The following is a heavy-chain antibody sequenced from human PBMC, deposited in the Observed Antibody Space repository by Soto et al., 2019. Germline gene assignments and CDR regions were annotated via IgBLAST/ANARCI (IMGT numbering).Heavy chain of an antibody. CDR1: SGSISSSNW. Sequence: QVQLQESGPGLVKPSVTLSLTCAVSSGSISSSNWWSWVRQPPGTGLEWIGEIYHSGSTNYNPSLKSGATISVDKDKNQFSRRRSAVAAADTAVYYCAGVRGGLWFRGNNWFDPWGQGTLVTVSS. D-gene: IGHD3-10*01. J-gene: IGHJ5*02. V-gene: IGHV4-4*02. CDR2: IYHSGST. CDR3: AGVRGGLWFRGNNWFDP.